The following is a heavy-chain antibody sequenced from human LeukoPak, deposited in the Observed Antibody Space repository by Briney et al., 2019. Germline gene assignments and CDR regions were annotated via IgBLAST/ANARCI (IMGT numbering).Heavy chain of an antibody. CDR2: ISAYNGNT. Sequence: ASVKVSCKPPGYTFTSFVTSWVGRAPGQGLEWMGWISAYNGNTNYAQKLQGRVTMTTDTSTSTAYMELRSLRSDDTAVYYCARDGGPLTDWGQGTLVTVSP. CDR3: ARDGGPLTD. D-gene: IGHD6-25*01. V-gene: IGHV1-18*01. J-gene: IGHJ4*02. CDR1: GYTFTSFV.